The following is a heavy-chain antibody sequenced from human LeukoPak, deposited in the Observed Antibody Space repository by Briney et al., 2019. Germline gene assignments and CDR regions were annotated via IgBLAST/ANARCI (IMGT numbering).Heavy chain of an antibody. Sequence: SETLSLTCTVSGGSISSYYWSWIRQPAGKGLEWIGRIYTSGSTGYNPSLKSRVTMSVDTSKNQFSLKLSSVTAADTAVYYCARLDLRAAYFDYWGQGTVLTVSS. D-gene: IGHD1-7*01. V-gene: IGHV4-4*07. CDR2: IYTSGST. CDR3: ARLDLRAAYFDY. CDR1: GGSISSYY. J-gene: IGHJ4*02.